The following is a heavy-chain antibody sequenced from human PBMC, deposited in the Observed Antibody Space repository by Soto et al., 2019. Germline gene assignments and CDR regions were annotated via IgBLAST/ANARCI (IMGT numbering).Heavy chain of an antibody. Sequence: PGGSLRLSCAASGFTFSSYAMSWVRQAPGKGLEWVSAISGSGGSTYYADSVKGRFTISRDNSKNTLYLQMNSLRAEDTAVYYCAQDLEGLIAVAGPAFFDYWGQGTLVTVSS. D-gene: IGHD6-19*01. V-gene: IGHV3-23*01. CDR1: GFTFSSYA. J-gene: IGHJ4*02. CDR3: AQDLEGLIAVAGPAFFDY. CDR2: ISGSGGST.